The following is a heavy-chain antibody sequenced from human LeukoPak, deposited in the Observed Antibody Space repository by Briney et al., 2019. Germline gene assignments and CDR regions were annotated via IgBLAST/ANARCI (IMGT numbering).Heavy chain of an antibody. D-gene: IGHD2-15*01. V-gene: IGHV3-21*01. CDR2: ISSSSSYI. Sequence: GGSLRLSCAASGFTFSSYSMNWVRQAPGKGLEWVSSISSSSSYIYYADSVKGRFTISRDNAKNSLYLQMNSLRAEDTAVYYCARGVVVVAATRIIDYWGQGTLVTVSS. CDR1: GFTFSSYS. CDR3: ARGVVVVAATRIIDY. J-gene: IGHJ4*02.